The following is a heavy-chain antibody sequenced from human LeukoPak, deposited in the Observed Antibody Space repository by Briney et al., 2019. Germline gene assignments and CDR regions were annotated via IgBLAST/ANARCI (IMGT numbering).Heavy chain of an antibody. J-gene: IGHJ3*02. CDR2: LSRSTSTI. CDR3: ARVLLERPGIDSFDI. Sequence: GGSLRLSCAASEFTLSYYSMDWVRQAPGEGLEWVSHLSRSTSTIYYADSVKGRFTISRDNAKNSLYLQMNSLRAEDTAVYYCARVLLERPGIDSFDIWGRGTMVTVPS. CDR1: EFTLSYYS. D-gene: IGHD1-1*01. V-gene: IGHV3-48*01.